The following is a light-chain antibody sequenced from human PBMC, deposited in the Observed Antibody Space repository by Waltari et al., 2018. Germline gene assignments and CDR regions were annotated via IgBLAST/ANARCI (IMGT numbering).Light chain of an antibody. CDR3: QSYDTSLSVV. Sequence: QSVLTQPPSVSGAPGQRVSISCTGSGSNLGAGYDVHWYQHHPGQAPKLLIYGSSTRPPGVPDRFFGSQSGTSASLAITALQAEDEAECYCQSYDTSLSVVFGGGTKLTVL. J-gene: IGLJ2*01. CDR2: GSS. CDR1: GSNLGAGYD. V-gene: IGLV1-40*01.